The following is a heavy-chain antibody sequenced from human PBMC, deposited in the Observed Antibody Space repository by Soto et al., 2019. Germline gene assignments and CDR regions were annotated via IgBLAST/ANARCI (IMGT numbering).Heavy chain of an antibody. CDR2: IIPIFDAP. V-gene: IGHV1-69*01. D-gene: IGHD3-16*01. J-gene: IGHJ4*02. CDR1: GGSFNMYA. CDR3: KRAIGSGGVMGGFDY. Sequence: QVELVQSGAQVKKPGSAVKVSCKASGGSFNMYAMNWVRQAPGHRLEWMGGIIPIFDAPRYSEQFQGRVTITVDESTSTAYMELSSRRSDDTAIYYCKRAIGSGGVMGGFDYWGQGTLVTVSS.